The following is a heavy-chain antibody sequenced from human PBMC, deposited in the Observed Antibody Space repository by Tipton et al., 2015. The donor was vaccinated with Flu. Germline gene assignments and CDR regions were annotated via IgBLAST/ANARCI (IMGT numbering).Heavy chain of an antibody. CDR1: GFTFSSYG. CDR2: ISYDGNNK. Sequence: SLRLSCAASGFTFSSYGMHWVRQAPGKGLEWVAIISYDGNNKDYADSVKGRFTISRDNSKNTLYLQMNSLTTEDTAVYYCAKDSSGFHHYGMDVWGQGTTVTVSS. CDR3: AKDSSGFHHYGMDV. J-gene: IGHJ6*02. D-gene: IGHD3-22*01. V-gene: IGHV3-30*18.